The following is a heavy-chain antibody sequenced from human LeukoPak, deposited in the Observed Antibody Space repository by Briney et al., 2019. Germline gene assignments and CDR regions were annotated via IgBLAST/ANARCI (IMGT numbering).Heavy chain of an antibody. V-gene: IGHV3-30-3*01. CDR3: AREVVEVLMVYAQDYYGMDV. D-gene: IGHD2-8*01. CDR1: GFTFSSYA. J-gene: IGHJ6*02. Sequence: GGSLRLSCAASGFTFSSYAMHRVRQAPGKGLEWVAVISYDGSNKYYADSVKGRFTISRDNSKNTLYLQMNSLRAEDTAVYYCAREVVEVLMVYAQDYYGMDVWGQGTTVTVSS. CDR2: ISYDGSNK.